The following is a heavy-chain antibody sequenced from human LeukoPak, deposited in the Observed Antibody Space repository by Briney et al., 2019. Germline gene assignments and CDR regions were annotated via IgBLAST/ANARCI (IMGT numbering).Heavy chain of an antibody. CDR2: ISGSGGST. CDR1: GFTFSSYA. CDR3: AKDKVPGIAVAGRLVY. V-gene: IGHV3-23*01. Sequence: GGSLRLSCAASGFTFSSYAMSWVRQAPGKGLEWVSAISGSGGSTYYADSVKGRFTISRDNSKNTLYLQMNSLRAEDTAVYYCAKDKVPGIAVAGRLVYWGQGTLVTVSS. D-gene: IGHD6-19*01. J-gene: IGHJ4*02.